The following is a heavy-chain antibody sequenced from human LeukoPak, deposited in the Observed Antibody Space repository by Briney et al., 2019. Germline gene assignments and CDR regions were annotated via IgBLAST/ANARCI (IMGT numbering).Heavy chain of an antibody. Sequence: GGSLRLSCAASGFTFSSYGMHWVREAPGKGLEGVAVISYDGSNKYYADSVKGRFTISRDNSKNTLYLQMNSLRAEDTAVYYCAKDLGTSLRKGYFDYWGQGTLVTVSS. CDR3: AKDLGTSLRKGYFDY. D-gene: IGHD2-2*01. V-gene: IGHV3-30*18. J-gene: IGHJ4*02. CDR1: GFTFSSYG. CDR2: ISYDGSNK.